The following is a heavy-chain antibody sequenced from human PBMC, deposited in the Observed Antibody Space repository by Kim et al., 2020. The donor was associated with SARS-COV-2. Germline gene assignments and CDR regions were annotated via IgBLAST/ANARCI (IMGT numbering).Heavy chain of an antibody. V-gene: IGHV1-18*01. CDR3: ARDERGSPTDY. Sequence: TNYAQKLQGRVTMTTDTSTSTAYMGLRSLRSDDTAVYYCARDERGSPTDYWGQGTLVTVSS. CDR2: T. J-gene: IGHJ4*02.